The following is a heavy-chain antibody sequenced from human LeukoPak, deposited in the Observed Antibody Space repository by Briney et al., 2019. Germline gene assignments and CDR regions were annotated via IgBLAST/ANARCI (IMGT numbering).Heavy chain of an antibody. Sequence: SETLSLTCTVSGGSISSGSYYWSWIRQPAGKALEWIGRIFTSGSTNYNPSLKSRVTMSIDTSKNQFSLKLSSVTAADTAVYYCARARYGSGSYHYMDVWGKGTTVTISS. CDR1: GGSISSGSYY. V-gene: IGHV4-61*02. CDR3: ARARYGSGSYHYMDV. CDR2: IFTSGST. D-gene: IGHD3-10*01. J-gene: IGHJ6*03.